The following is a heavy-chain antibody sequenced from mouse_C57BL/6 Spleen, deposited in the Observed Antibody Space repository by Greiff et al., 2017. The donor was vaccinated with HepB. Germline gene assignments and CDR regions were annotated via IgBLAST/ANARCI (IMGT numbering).Heavy chain of an antibody. D-gene: IGHD2-5*01. Sequence: QVQLKQSGPELVKPGASVKISCKASGYAFSSSWMNWVKQRPGKGREWIGRIYPGDGETNYNGKFKGKATLTADKSSSTAYMKLSSLTSEDSAVYFCARSNYSNRWYFDVWGTGTTVTVSS. J-gene: IGHJ1*03. CDR1: GYAFSSSW. CDR2: IYPGDGET. CDR3: ARSNYSNRWYFDV. V-gene: IGHV1-82*01.